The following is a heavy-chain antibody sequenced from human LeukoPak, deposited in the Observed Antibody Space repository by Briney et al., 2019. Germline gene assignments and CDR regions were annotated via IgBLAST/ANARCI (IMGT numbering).Heavy chain of an antibody. Sequence: SGPTLVNPTQTLTLTCTFSGFSLSDSAMCVSWIRQPPGKALEWLARIDWDGDKHYSTSLKTRLTISKDTPKNQVVLTMTNMDPVDTATYYCAHSGPPGGDFDYWGQGTLVTVSS. CDR2: IDWDGDK. V-gene: IGHV2-70*12. J-gene: IGHJ4*02. CDR1: GFSLSDSAMC. CDR3: AHSGPPGGDFDY.